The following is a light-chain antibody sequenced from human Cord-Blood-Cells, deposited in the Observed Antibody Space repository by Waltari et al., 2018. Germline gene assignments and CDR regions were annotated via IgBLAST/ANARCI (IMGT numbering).Light chain of an antibody. CDR2: LNSDGSH. Sequence: QLVLTQSPSASASLGASVKLTCTLSSGHSSYAIDWHQQQPEKGPRYLMKLNSDGSHSKGDGIPDRFSGSSSGAERYLTISSLQSEDEADYYCQTWGTGIHWVFGGGTKLTVL. J-gene: IGLJ3*02. CDR3: QTWGTGIHWV. V-gene: IGLV4-69*01. CDR1: SGHSSYA.